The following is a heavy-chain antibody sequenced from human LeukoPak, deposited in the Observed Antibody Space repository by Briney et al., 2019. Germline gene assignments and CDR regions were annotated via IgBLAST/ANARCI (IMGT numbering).Heavy chain of an antibody. CDR1: GGTFSSYA. V-gene: IGHV1-69*13. CDR3: ARVEHDYGPYYYGMDV. Sequence: GASVKVSCKASGGTFSSYAISWVRQAPGQGLEWMGGIIPIFGTANYAQKFQGRVTITADESTSTAYMELSSLRSEDTAVYYCARVEHDYGPYYYGMDVWGQGTTVTVSS. D-gene: IGHD4-17*01. CDR2: IIPIFGTA. J-gene: IGHJ6*02.